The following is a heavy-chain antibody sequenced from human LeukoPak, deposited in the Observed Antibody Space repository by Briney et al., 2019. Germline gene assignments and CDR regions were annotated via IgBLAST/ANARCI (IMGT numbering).Heavy chain of an antibody. Sequence: GGSLRLSCAASGFTFSTYSMNWVREAPGKGLEWVSSITGSRNFMSYADSVKGRFTISRDNARNSLYLQMNSLRAEDTAVYYCAKDLGYDILTGYHSFDYWGQGTLVTVSS. V-gene: IGHV3-21*01. CDR3: AKDLGYDILTGYHSFDY. CDR2: ITGSRNFM. D-gene: IGHD3-9*01. J-gene: IGHJ4*02. CDR1: GFTFSTYS.